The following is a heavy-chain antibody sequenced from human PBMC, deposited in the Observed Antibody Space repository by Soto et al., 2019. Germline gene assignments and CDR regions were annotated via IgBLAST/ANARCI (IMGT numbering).Heavy chain of an antibody. V-gene: IGHV1-69*06. CDR2: IIPIFGTA. CDR1: GGTFSSYA. CDR3: ARDSYDVAYCGRDCYSEAFDI. J-gene: IGHJ3*02. Sequence: QVQLVQSGAEVKKPGSSVKVSCKASGGTFSSYAISWVRQAPGQGLEWMGGIIPIFGTANYAQKFQGRVTITADKSTSTAYMELSSLRSEDTAVYYCARDSYDVAYCGRDCYSEAFDIWGQGTMVTVSS. D-gene: IGHD2-21*02.